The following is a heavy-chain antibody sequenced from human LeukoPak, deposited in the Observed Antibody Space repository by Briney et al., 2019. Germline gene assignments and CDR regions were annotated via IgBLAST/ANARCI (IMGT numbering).Heavy chain of an antibody. J-gene: IGHJ5*02. CDR1: GFTFSSYG. V-gene: IGHV3-33*01. Sequence: PGRSLRLSCAASGFTFSSYGMHWVRQAPGKGLEWVAVIWYDRSNKYYADSVKGRFTISRDNSKNTLYLQMNSLRAEDTAVYYCARTKDYNWFDPWGQGTLVTVSS. CDR3: ARTKDYNWFDP. CDR2: IWYDRSNK.